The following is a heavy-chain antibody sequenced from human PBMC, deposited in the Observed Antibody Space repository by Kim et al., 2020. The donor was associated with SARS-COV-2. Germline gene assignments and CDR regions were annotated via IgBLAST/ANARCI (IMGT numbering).Heavy chain of an antibody. D-gene: IGHD6-19*01. CDR3: ARGTGAVAGTGRFDP. CDR1: GGSFSGYY. Sequence: SETLSLTCAVYGGSFSGYYWSWIRQPPGKGLEWIGEINHSGSTNYNPSLKSRVTISVDTSKNQFSLQLCSVTAADTAVYYCARGTGAVAGTGRFDPWGQG. J-gene: IGHJ5*02. CDR2: INHSGST. V-gene: IGHV4-34*01.